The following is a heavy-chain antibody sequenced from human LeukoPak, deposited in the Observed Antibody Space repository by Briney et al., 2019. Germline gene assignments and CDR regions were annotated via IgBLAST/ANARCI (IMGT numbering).Heavy chain of an antibody. J-gene: IGHJ4*02. V-gene: IGHV4-39*01. CDR3: ARLLVTGWYLDS. D-gene: IGHD6-19*01. Sequence: PSETLSLTCTVSGGSISSVSDYWSWIRQPPGKGLEWIGTIYYSGSTYFNPSLKSRVTISVDTSKNQFSLKLSSVTAADTAVYYCARLLVTGWYLDSWGQGTLVTVSS. CDR2: IYYSGST. CDR1: GGSISSVSDY.